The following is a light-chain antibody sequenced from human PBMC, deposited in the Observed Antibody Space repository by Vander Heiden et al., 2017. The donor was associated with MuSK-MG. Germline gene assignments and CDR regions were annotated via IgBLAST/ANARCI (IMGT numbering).Light chain of an antibody. V-gene: IGLV1-47*01. Sequence: QSVLTQPPSASVTPRQRVTISCSGIRSHIGSNYVYWSQQLPGTAPKLLIYRNNQRPSGVPDRFSGSKSGTSASLAISGLRSEDEADYYCAAWDDSLSGHVVFGGGTKLTVL. CDR1: RSHIGSNY. CDR3: AAWDDSLSGHVV. J-gene: IGLJ2*01. CDR2: RNN.